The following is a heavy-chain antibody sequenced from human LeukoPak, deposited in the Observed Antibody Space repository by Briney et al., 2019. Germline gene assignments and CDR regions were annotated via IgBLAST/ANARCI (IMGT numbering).Heavy chain of an antibody. CDR2: IYPGDSDT. CDR1: GYSFTSYW. V-gene: IGHV5-51*01. J-gene: IGHJ4*02. CDR3: ARRYFVRRGHYYFDY. Sequence: GESLKISCKGSGYSFTSYWIGWARQMPGKGLEWMGVIYPGDSDTRYSPSFQGQVTISADKSISTAYLQWSSLKASDTAMYYCARRYFVRRGHYYFDYWGQGTLVTVSS. D-gene: IGHD3-9*01.